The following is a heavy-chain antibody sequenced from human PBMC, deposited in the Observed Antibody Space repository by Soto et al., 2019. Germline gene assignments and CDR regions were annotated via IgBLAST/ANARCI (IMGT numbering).Heavy chain of an antibody. Sequence: PGGSLRLSCAAAGFTFSSYSMNWVRQAPGKGLEWVSSISSSTSYIYYADSVKGRFTISTDNPKNSLYLQMNSLRAEDTAVYYCARDSIMITFGGVIANHYYYYGMDVWGQGTTVTVSS. V-gene: IGHV3-21*01. J-gene: IGHJ6*02. CDR3: ARDSIMITFGGVIANHYYYYGMDV. CDR2: ISSSTSYI. CDR1: GFTFSSYS. D-gene: IGHD3-16*02.